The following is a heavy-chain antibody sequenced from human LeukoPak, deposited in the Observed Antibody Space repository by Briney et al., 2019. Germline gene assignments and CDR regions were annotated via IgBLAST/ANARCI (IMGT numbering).Heavy chain of an antibody. CDR3: ARSYSSSSNWFDP. CDR2: IYSGGSI. CDR1: GFTFSSYS. Sequence: GGSLRLSCAASGFTFSSYSMSWVRQAPGKGLEWVSVIYSGGSIYYADSVKGRFTISRDNSKNTLYLQMNSLRAEDTAVYYCARSYSSSSNWFDPWGQGTLVTVSS. V-gene: IGHV3-53*01. D-gene: IGHD6-6*01. J-gene: IGHJ5*02.